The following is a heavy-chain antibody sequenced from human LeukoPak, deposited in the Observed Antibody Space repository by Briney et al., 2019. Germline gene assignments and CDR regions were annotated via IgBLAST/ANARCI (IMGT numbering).Heavy chain of an antibody. J-gene: IGHJ6*03. V-gene: IGHV4-4*07. D-gene: IGHD5-18*01. Sequence: SETLSLTCTVSGVSVSTYYWSWIRQPAGKGLEFIGRFFTSGTSGTANYSPSLNNRVTMSLDTSKNQFSLKLTSVTAADTAVYYCARDLGGYSDGSYYYYMDVWGKGTTVTVSS. CDR3: ARDLGGYSDGSYYYYMDV. CDR1: GVSVSTYY. CDR2: FFTSGTSGTA.